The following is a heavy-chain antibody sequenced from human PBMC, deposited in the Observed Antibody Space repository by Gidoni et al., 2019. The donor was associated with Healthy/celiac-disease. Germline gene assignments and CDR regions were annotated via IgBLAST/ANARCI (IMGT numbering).Heavy chain of an antibody. Sequence: EVQLVQAGAEVKKPGEARKIYCKGSGYSFTSYWIGWVRQMPGKGLEWMGIIYPGDSDTRYSPSFQGQVTISADKSISTAYLQWSSLKASDTAMYYCARRLGYCSGGSCYLQFDYWGQGTLVTVSS. CDR2: IYPGDSDT. CDR3: ARRLGYCSGGSCYLQFDY. CDR1: GYSFTSYW. V-gene: IGHV5-51*01. D-gene: IGHD2-15*01. J-gene: IGHJ4*02.